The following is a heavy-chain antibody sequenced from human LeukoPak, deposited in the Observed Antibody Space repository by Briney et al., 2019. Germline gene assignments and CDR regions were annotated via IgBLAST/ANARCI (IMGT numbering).Heavy chain of an antibody. J-gene: IGHJ4*02. Sequence: ASVKVFCKVSGYTLTELSMHWVRQAPGKGLEWLGRFDPEDGETIYAQRFQGRVTMTEDTSSNTAYMELSSLRSADSAVYYCATGRLGEYYEDSSGYFAYWGQGTLVTVSS. D-gene: IGHD3-22*01. CDR2: FDPEDGET. CDR1: GYTLTELS. CDR3: ATGRLGEYYEDSSGYFAY. V-gene: IGHV1-24*01.